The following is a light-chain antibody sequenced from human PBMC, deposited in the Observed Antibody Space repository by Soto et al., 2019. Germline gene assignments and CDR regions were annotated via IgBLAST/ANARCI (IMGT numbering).Light chain of an antibody. CDR3: QRYDNWLRVYT. CDR2: GAS. Sequence: EIVMTQSPATLSVSPGERATLSCRASQSVSSNLAWYQQKPGQPPRLLIYGASTRATGISARFSGSGSGTEFTLTISSLQSEDFAVYYCQRYDNWLRVYTFGQGTKLEIK. J-gene: IGKJ2*01. V-gene: IGKV3-15*01. CDR1: QSVSSN.